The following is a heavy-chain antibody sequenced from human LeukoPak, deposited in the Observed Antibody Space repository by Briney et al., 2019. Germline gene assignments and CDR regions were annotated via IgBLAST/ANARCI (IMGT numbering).Heavy chain of an antibody. J-gene: IGHJ4*02. D-gene: IGHD3/OR15-3a*01. CDR1: GVSISSSNSY. V-gene: IGHV4-39*01. CDR3: ARQPGSGLFILP. CDR2: IYYSGNT. Sequence: PSETLSLTCTVSGVSISSSNSYWGWIRQPPGKGLEWIGSIYYSGNTYYHASLKSQFSISIDTSKNQFSLRLTSVTAADTAVYYCARQPGSGLFILPGGQGTLVTVSS.